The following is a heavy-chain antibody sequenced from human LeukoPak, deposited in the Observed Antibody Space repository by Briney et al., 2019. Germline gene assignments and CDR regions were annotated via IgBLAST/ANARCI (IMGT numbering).Heavy chain of an antibody. D-gene: IGHD4-11*01. J-gene: IGHJ6*02. CDR1: GGSFSGYY. Sequence: SETLSLTCAVYGGSFSGYYWSWIRQPPEKGLEWIGEINHSGSTNYNPSLKSRVTISVDTSKNQFSLKLSSVTAADTAVYYCARGKGGPNYSNYVFHYYYGMDVWGQGTTVTVSS. CDR2: INHSGST. V-gene: IGHV4-34*01. CDR3: ARGKGGPNYSNYVFHYYYGMDV.